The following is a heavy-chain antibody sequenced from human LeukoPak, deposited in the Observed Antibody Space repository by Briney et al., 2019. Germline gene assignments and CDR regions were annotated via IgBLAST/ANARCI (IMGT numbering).Heavy chain of an antibody. V-gene: IGHV1-2*06. CDR1: GYTFTGYY. D-gene: IGHD6-13*01. J-gene: IGHJ6*03. CDR3: ARDLVGAAGTNYYYYMDV. CDR2: INPNSGGT. Sequence: GASVKVSCKASGYTFTGYYMHWVRQAPGQGLEWMGRINPNSGGTNYAQKFQGRVTMTRDTSISTAYMELSRLRSDDTAVYYCARDLVGAAGTNYYYYMDVWGKGTTVTVSS.